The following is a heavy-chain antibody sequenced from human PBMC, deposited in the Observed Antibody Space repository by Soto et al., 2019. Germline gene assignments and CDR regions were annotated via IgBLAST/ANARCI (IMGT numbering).Heavy chain of an antibody. CDR2: IDPSDSYT. J-gene: IGHJ4*02. D-gene: IGHD5-12*01. CDR1: GYSFTSYW. V-gene: IGHV5-10-1*01. CDR3: ATLARYSGYDMTDY. Sequence: GESLKISCXGSGYSFTSYWISWVRQMPGKGLEWMGRIDPSDSYTNYSPSFQGHVTISADKSISAAYLQWSSLKASDTAMYYCATLARYSGYDMTDYWGQGTLVTSPQ.